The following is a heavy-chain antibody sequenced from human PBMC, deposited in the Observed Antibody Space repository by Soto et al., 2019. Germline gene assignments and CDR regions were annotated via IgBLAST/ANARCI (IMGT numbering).Heavy chain of an antibody. CDR2: IRSKAYGGTT. Sequence: GGSLRLSCTASGVTFGDYAMSWFRQAPGKGLEWVGFIRSKAYGGTTEYAASVKGRFTISRDDSKSIAYLQMNSLKTEDTAVYYCTRTYYDFWSGYHPFDYWGQGTLVTVSS. CDR3: TRTYYDFWSGYHPFDY. V-gene: IGHV3-49*03. D-gene: IGHD3-3*01. J-gene: IGHJ4*02. CDR1: GVTFGDYA.